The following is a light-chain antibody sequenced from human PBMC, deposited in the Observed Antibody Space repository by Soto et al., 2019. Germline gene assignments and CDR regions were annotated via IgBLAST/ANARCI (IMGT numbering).Light chain of an antibody. J-gene: IGKJ5*01. V-gene: IGKV3-15*01. CDR2: DAS. Sequence: EIVMTQSPGTLSVSPGERATLSCRASQSVRSKLAWYQQKPGQAPRLLIYDASTRATGIPARFSGSGSGTEFTLTISSLQSEVFAVYYCQQYNNWPPITFGQGTRLEIK. CDR3: QQYNNWPPIT. CDR1: QSVRSK.